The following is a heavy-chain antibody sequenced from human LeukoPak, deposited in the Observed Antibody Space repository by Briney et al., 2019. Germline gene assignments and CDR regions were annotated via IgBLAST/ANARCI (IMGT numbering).Heavy chain of an antibody. V-gene: IGHV1-18*01. CDR3: ARGTNDWNSLYYYYYMDV. D-gene: IGHD1-7*01. J-gene: IGHJ6*03. CDR1: GYTFTSYG. Sequence: GASVKVSCKASGYTFTSYGISWVRQAPGQGLEWMGWISAYNGNTNYAQKLQGRVTMTTDTSTSTAYMELRSLRSDDTAVYYCARGTNDWNSLYYYYYMDVWGKGTTVTISS. CDR2: ISAYNGNT.